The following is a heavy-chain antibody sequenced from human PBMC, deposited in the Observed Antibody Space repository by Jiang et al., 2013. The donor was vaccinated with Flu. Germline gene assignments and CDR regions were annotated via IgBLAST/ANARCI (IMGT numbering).Heavy chain of an antibody. J-gene: IGHJ6*03. CDR1: GYIFTTYW. V-gene: IGHV5-51*01. D-gene: IGHD3-16*01. Sequence: RESLKISCQVSGYIFTTYWIGWVRQMPGKGLEWMGMIYPSDSDVRYSPSFQGHVTISVDKSINTAYLQWNSLKASDSAIYYCARPVGGPYYMDVWGNGTTVTVSS. CDR2: IYPSDSDV. CDR3: ARPVGGPYYMDV.